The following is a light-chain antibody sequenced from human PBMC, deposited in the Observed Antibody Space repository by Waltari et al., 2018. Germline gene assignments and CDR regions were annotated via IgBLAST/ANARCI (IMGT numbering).Light chain of an antibody. J-gene: IGKJ2*02. V-gene: IGKV1-39*01. CDR3: QQSYSTPPCT. CDR1: QSISSY. CDR2: AAS. Sequence: DLQITHALSSMSASVGVCVTISCRASQSISSYLNWYQQKPGKAPKLLIYAASSLQSGVPSRFSGSGSGTDFTLTISSLQPEDFATYYCQQSYSTPPCTFGQGTKLEIK.